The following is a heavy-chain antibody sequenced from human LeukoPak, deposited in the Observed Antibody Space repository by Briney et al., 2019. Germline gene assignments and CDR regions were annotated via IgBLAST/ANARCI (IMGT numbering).Heavy chain of an antibody. V-gene: IGHV4-34*01. CDR3: ARHGDDYGVDY. CDR2: INHRGST. CDR1: GGSFSGYH. J-gene: IGHJ4*02. D-gene: IGHD4-17*01. Sequence: SETLSLTCAVYGGSFSGYHWSWIRQPPGKGLEWIGEINHRGSTNYNPSLKSRVTISVDTSKNQFSLKLSSVTAADTAVYYCARHGDDYGVDYWGQGTLVTVSS.